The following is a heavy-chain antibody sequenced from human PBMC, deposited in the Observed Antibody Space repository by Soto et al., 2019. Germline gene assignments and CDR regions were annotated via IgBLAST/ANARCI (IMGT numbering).Heavy chain of an antibody. CDR1: GGSISSGDYY. Sequence: SETLSLTCTVSGGSISSGDYYWSWIRQPPGKGLEWIGCIYYSGSTYYNPSLKSRVTISVDTSKNQFSLKLSSVTAADTAVYYCARWGPGSGYYTISGGMDVWGQGTTVTVSS. V-gene: IGHV4-30-4*01. J-gene: IGHJ6*02. CDR2: IYYSGST. CDR3: ARWGPGSGYYTISGGMDV. D-gene: IGHD3-3*01.